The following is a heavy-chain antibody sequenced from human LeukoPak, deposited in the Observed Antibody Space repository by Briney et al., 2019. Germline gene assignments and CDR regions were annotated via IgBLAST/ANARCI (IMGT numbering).Heavy chain of an antibody. J-gene: IGHJ4*02. CDR1: GFTVSRNY. V-gene: IGHV3-53*01. CDR3: AKTIAAAGTDYFDY. CDR2: IYADGST. Sequence: GGSLRLSCAASGFTVSRNYMSWVRQAPGKGLEWVSVIYADGSTYYTDSVKGRFTISRDNSKNTLYLQMNSLRAEDTAVYYCAKTIAAAGTDYFDYWGQGTLVTVSS. D-gene: IGHD6-13*01.